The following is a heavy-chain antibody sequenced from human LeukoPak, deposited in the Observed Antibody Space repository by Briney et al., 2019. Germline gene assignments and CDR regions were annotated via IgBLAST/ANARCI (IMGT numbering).Heavy chain of an antibody. V-gene: IGHV4-34*01. CDR2: INESGST. CDR1: GGSFSGYY. J-gene: IGHJ4*02. CDR3: ASRSRGFSGYNSDY. D-gene: IGHD5-12*01. Sequence: SETLSLTCAVYGGSFSGYYWSWIRQLPGKGLEWIGEINESGSTNYNPSLKSRVTISGNTSKNEFSLRLSSVTAADTAVYYCASRSRGFSGYNSDYWGQGTLVTVSS.